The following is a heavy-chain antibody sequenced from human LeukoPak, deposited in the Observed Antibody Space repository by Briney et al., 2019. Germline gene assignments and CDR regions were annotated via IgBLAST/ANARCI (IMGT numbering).Heavy chain of an antibody. CDR1: GFTFSSYS. J-gene: IGHJ3*02. D-gene: IGHD3-10*01. V-gene: IGHV3-21*01. CDR3: ARDLLWFGESPDAFDI. Sequence: GGSLRLSCAASGFTFSSYSMNWVRQAPGKGLEWVSSISSSSSYIHYADSVKGRFTISRDNAKNSLYLQMNSLRAEDTAVYYCARDLLWFGESPDAFDIWGQGTMVTLSS. CDR2: ISSSSSYI.